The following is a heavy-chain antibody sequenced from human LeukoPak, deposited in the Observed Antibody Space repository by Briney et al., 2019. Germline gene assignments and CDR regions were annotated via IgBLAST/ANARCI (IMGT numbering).Heavy chain of an antibody. CDR2: INWNGGST. V-gene: IGHV3-20*01. Sequence: GGSLRLSCAASGFTFDDYGMSWVRHAPGKGLEWVSGINWNGGSTGYADSVKGRFTISRDNAKNSLYLQMNSLRAEDTALYHCARALYYDFWSGSPDDAFDIWSQGTMVTVSS. J-gene: IGHJ3*02. D-gene: IGHD3-3*01. CDR3: ARALYYDFWSGSPDDAFDI. CDR1: GFTFDDYG.